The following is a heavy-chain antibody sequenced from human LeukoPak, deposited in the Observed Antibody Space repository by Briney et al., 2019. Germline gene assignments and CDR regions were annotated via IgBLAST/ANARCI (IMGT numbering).Heavy chain of an antibody. CDR1: GFTFSSYW. CDR3: ARDLGTKMATMNFDY. V-gene: IGHV3-7*01. J-gene: IGHJ4*02. CDR2: INEDGSEK. Sequence: PGGSLRLSRAVSGFTFSSYWMSWVRQAPGKGLEWVANINEDGSEKYYVDSVKGRFTISRDNAKNSLYLQMNSLRAEDTAVYYCARDLGTKMATMNFDYWGQGTLVTVSS. D-gene: IGHD5-24*01.